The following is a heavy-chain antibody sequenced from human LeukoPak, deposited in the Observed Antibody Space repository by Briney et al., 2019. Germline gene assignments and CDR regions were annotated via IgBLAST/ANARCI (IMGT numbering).Heavy chain of an antibody. V-gene: IGHV4-59*01. CDR3: ARGRSYFWFDP. CDR1: GGSISSYY. D-gene: IGHD1-26*01. Sequence: SETLSLTCTASGGSISSYYWSWIRQPPGKGLEWIGYIYYGGSTDYNPSLKSRVTISKDTSKTQFSLRLSSVTAADTAVYFCARGRSYFWFDPWGQGTLVTVSS. CDR2: IYYGGST. J-gene: IGHJ5*02.